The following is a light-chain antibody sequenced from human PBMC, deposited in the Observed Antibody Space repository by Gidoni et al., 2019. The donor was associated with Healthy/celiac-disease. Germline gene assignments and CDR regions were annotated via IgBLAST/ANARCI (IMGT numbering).Light chain of an antibody. CDR1: QDISNY. CDR2: DAS. Sequence: DIKRTQFPSSLSASAGDRVTITCQASQDISNYLNWYQQKPGKAPTLRMYDASNLETGVPSRFSGSGSGTDFTFTISSLQPEDIATYYCQLYDTLPLFTVGSETKVDSK. J-gene: IGKJ3*01. CDR3: QLYDTLPLFT. V-gene: IGKV1-33*01.